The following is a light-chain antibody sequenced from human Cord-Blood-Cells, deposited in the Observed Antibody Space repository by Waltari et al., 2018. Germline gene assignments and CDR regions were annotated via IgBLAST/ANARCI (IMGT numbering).Light chain of an antibody. CDR2: DVS. J-gene: IGLJ1*01. V-gene: IGLV2-14*01. CDR1: SSDVGGYNY. Sequence: QSALTQPASVSGSPGQSITISCTGTSSDVGGYNYVSWYQQHPGTAPKLMIYDVSKRPSGVSNRFSGSKSGNTASLTISGLQAEDEADYYCQSADSSGTYYVFGTGTKVTVL. CDR3: QSADSSGTYYV.